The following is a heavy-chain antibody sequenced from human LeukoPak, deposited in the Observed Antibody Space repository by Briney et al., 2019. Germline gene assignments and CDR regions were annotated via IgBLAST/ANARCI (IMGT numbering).Heavy chain of an antibody. CDR2: IIPIFGTA. V-gene: IGHV1-69*06. D-gene: IGHD2-15*01. J-gene: IGHJ6*03. CDR3: ATTNCSGGSCYSGHQLKFAYYYYYYMDV. Sequence: GASVKVSCKASGGTFSSYAISWVRQAPGQGLEWMGGIIPIFGTANYAQKFQGRVTITADKSTSTAYMELSSLRSEDTAVYYCATTNCSGGSCYSGHQLKFAYYYYYYMDVWGKGTTVTVSS. CDR1: GGTFSSYA.